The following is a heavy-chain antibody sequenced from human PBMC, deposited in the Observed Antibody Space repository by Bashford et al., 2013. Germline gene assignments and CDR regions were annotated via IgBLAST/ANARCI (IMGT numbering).Heavy chain of an antibody. V-gene: IGHV3-21*01. Sequence: VRQAPGKGLEWVSSISSNSRYIYYSDSVKGRFTISRDNAKNSLYLQMNSLRAEDTAVYYCARDSGYDYYWGQGTLVTVSS. CDR2: ISSNSRYI. D-gene: IGHD5-12*01. CDR3: ARDSGYDYY. J-gene: IGHJ4*02.